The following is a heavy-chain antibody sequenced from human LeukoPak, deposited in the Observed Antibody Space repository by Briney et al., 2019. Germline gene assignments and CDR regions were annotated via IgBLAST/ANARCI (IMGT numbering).Heavy chain of an antibody. CDR3: ARESYSSGWYKDY. J-gene: IGHJ4*02. Sequence: SETLSLTCTVSGGSISSYYWSWIRQPAGKGLEWIGRIYSSGSTNYNPSLKSRVTMSVDTSKNQFSLNLSSLTAADTAFYYCARESYSSGWYKDYWDQGILVTVSS. CDR1: GGSISSYY. D-gene: IGHD6-19*01. V-gene: IGHV4-4*07. CDR2: IYSSGST.